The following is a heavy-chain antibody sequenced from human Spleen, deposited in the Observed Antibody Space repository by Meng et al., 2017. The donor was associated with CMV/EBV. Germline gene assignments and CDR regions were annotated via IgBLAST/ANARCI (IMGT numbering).Heavy chain of an antibody. CDR2: IKQDGSVK. V-gene: IGHV3-7*01. D-gene: IGHD3-10*01. CDR1: GFTFSRFW. CDR3: ATRDSGDYGSGSYYPY. Sequence: SGFTFSRFWMSWVRQAPGKGLEWVASIKQDGSVKYYVDSVKGRFTISRDNAKNSLYLQMNSLRSEDTAVYFCATRDSGDYGSGSYYPYWGQGTLVTVSS. J-gene: IGHJ4*02.